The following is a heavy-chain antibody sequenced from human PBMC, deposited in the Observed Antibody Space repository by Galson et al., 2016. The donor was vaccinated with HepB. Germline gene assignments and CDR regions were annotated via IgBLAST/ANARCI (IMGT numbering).Heavy chain of an antibody. D-gene: IGHD5-18*01. CDR1: GGSISGSSSY. CDR3: ARQGDPLIPWIQLWLPVY. Sequence: SETLSLTCTVSGGSISGSSSYWGWIRQPPGKGLEWIGSIYYSGSTYYNPSLKSRVTISVDTSKNQFSLKLSSVTAADTAVYYCARQGDPLIPWIQLWLPVYWGQGTLVTVSS. V-gene: IGHV4-39*01. J-gene: IGHJ4*02. CDR2: IYYSGST.